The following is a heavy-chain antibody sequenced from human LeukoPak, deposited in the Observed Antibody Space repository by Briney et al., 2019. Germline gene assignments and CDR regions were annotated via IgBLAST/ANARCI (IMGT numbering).Heavy chain of an antibody. CDR1: GGSISSYY. CDR3: ARDKDYFDSGGAFDI. D-gene: IGHD3-22*01. CDR2: IYYSGST. Sequence: PSETLSLTCTVSGGSISSYYWSWIRQPPGKGLEWIGYIYYSGSTNYNPSLKSRVTMSVDTSKNQFSLKLSSVTAADTAVYYCARDKDYFDSGGAFDIWGQGTMVTVSS. V-gene: IGHV4-59*01. J-gene: IGHJ3*02.